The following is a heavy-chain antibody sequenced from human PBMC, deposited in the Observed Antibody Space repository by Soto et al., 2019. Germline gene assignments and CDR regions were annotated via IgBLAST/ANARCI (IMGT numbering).Heavy chain of an antibody. Sequence: QVQLVQSGAEVKKPGSSVKVSCKASGGTFSSYAISWVRQAPGQGLEWMGGIIPIFGTANYAQKLQGRVTITAEESTSAAYMELSSLRSEETAVYYCARDCSGGSCQPSDSFDPWGKGTLVTVSA. V-gene: IGHV1-69*01. D-gene: IGHD2-15*01. CDR2: IIPIFGTA. CDR1: GGTFSSYA. J-gene: IGHJ5*02. CDR3: ARDCSGGSCQPSDSFDP.